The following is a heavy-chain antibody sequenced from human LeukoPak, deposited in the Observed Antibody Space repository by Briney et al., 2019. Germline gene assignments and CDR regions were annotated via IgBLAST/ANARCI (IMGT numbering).Heavy chain of an antibody. V-gene: IGHV1-2*02. CDR3: ARGVGDYGGFDYYYYYYMDV. Sequence: ASVKVSCKASGYTFTGYYMHWVRQAPGQGLEWTGWINPNSGGTNYAQKFQGRVTMTRDTSISTAYMELSRLRSDDTAVYYCARGVGDYGGFDYYYYYYMDVWGKGTTVTVSS. CDR2: INPNSGGT. D-gene: IGHD4-17*01. J-gene: IGHJ6*03. CDR1: GYTFTGYY.